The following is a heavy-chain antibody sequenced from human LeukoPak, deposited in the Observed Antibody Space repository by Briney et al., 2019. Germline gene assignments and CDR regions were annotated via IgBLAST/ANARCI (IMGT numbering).Heavy chain of an antibody. J-gene: IGHJ4*02. V-gene: IGHV3-30*02. CDR3: AKDRGYCSSTSCYSPLGY. Sequence: GGSLRLSCAASGFTFSSYGMHWVRQAPGKGLEWVAFIRYGGSNKYYADSVKGRFTISRDNSKNTLYVQMNSLRAEDTAVYYCAKDRGYCSSTSCYSPLGYWGQGTLVTVSS. CDR1: GFTFSSYG. D-gene: IGHD2-2*01. CDR2: IRYGGSNK.